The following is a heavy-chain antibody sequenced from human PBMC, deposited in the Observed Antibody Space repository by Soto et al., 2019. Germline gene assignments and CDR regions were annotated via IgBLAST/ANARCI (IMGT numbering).Heavy chain of an antibody. D-gene: IGHD3-9*01. CDR3: ASLTKDLDS. J-gene: IGHJ4*02. CDR1: GGSISTAYYY. Sequence: QVQLQQSGPGLVKPSQTLSLTCTVSGGSISTAYYYWSWIRQHPGKGLEWIGSIYYIGDANYPPSLKSRVSMSVDTSKNQFSPRLTSVPAAGTAVYYCASLTKDLDSWGPGTLVIVSS. V-gene: IGHV4-31*03. CDR2: IYYIGDA.